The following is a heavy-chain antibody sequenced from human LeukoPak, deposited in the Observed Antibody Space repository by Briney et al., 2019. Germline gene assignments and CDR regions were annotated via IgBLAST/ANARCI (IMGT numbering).Heavy chain of an antibody. CDR1: GFTFSNSA. Sequence: PGGSLRLSCAVSGFTFSNSAMSWVRQAPGKGLEWVSSISISGGDTYYADSVTGRFTISRDNSKNTLYLQMDSLRAEDTAVYYCAKEEVPNDYWGQGTLVTVSS. CDR3: AKEEVPNDY. J-gene: IGHJ4*02. V-gene: IGHV3-23*01. D-gene: IGHD1-1*01. CDR2: ISISGGDT.